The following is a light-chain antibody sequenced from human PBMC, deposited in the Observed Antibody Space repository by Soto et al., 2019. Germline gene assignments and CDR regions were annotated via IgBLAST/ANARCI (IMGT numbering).Light chain of an antibody. Sequence: DIQMTQSPSSLSASVGDRFTITCRASQGIYNYLAWYQQKPGKAPKLLIYAASTLEAGVPSRFSGSGSGTDFTLTISSLQPEDVATYYCHKYNSALLTFGQGTRLEIK. V-gene: IGKV1-27*01. CDR3: HKYNSALLT. J-gene: IGKJ5*01. CDR2: AAS. CDR1: QGIYNY.